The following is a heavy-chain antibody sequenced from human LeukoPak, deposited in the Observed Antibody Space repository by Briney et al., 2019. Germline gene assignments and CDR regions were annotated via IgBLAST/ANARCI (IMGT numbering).Heavy chain of an antibody. D-gene: IGHD5-18*01. CDR3: GTVVQLWFGYYYYYMDV. V-gene: IGHV4-34*01. CDR1: GGSFSGYY. CDR2: INHSGST. Sequence: PSETLSLTCAVYGGSFSGYYWSWIRQPPGKGLEWIGEINHSGSTNYNPSLKSRVTISVDTSKNQFSLKLSSVTAADTAVYYCGTVVQLWFGYYYYYMDVWGKGTTVTVSS. J-gene: IGHJ6*03.